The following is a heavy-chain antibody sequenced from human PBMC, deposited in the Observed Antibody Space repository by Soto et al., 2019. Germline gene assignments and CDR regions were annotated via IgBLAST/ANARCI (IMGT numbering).Heavy chain of an antibody. CDR1: GGSISGYY. J-gene: IGHJ5*02. V-gene: IGHV4-59*08. D-gene: IGHD3-10*01. CDR2: VYYSGGT. CDR3: ARHYYGSGRYWFDP. Sequence: SETLSLTCTVSGGSISGYYWSWIRQPPGKGLEWIGHVYYSGGTDYNPSLTSRVTISIDTSKNQFSLKLSSVTAADTAMYYCARHYYGSGRYWFDPWGQGTLVTVS.